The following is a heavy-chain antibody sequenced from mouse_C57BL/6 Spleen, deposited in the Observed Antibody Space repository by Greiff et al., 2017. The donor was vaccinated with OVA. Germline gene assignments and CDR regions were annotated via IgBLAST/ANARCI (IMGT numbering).Heavy chain of an antibody. Sequence: EVKVVESGGGLVQPGGSLKLSCAASGFTFSDYYMYWVRQTPEKRLEWVAYISNGGGSTYYPDTVKGRFTISRDNAKNTLYLQMSRLKSEDTAMYYCAMLRRAYWGQGTLVTVSA. CDR2: ISNGGGST. V-gene: IGHV5-12*01. D-gene: IGHD2-12*01. J-gene: IGHJ3*01. CDR3: AMLRRAY. CDR1: GFTFSDYY.